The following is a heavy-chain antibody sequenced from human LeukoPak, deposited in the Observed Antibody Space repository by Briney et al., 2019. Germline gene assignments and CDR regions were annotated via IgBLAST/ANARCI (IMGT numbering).Heavy chain of an antibody. Sequence: ASVKVSCKASGYTFTGYYMQWVRQAPGQGLEWMGWIEPNSGGTNYAQKFQGRVTMTRDTSISTAYMELSRLRSDDTAVYYCARGPRITLIRGGQWYFYMDVWGKGTTVTISS. CDR3: ARGPRITLIRGGQWYFYMDV. V-gene: IGHV1-2*02. J-gene: IGHJ6*03. CDR1: GYTFTGYY. D-gene: IGHD3-10*01. CDR2: IEPNSGGT.